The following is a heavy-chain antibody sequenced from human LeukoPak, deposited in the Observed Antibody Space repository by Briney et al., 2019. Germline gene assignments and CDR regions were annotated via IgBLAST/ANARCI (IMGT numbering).Heavy chain of an antibody. Sequence: PSETLSLTCTVSGGSISSSSYYWGWIRQPPGKGLEWIGSIYYSGSTYYNPSLKSRVTVSIDTSKNQFSLKLSSVTAADTAVYYCARGVCSGGSCFHAYYFDYWGQGTLVTVSS. CDR2: IYYSGST. CDR1: GGSISSSSYY. CDR3: ARGVCSGGSCFHAYYFDY. J-gene: IGHJ4*02. V-gene: IGHV4-39*07. D-gene: IGHD2-15*01.